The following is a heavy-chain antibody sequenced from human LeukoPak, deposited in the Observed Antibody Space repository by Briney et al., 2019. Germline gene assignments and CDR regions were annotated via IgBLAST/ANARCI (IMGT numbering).Heavy chain of an antibody. V-gene: IGHV3-64*01. CDR2: ISSNGGST. CDR3: ARGSDRDGYNAELDP. J-gene: IGHJ5*02. CDR1: GFTFSSYA. Sequence: GGSLRLSCAASGFTFSSYAMHWVRQAPGKGLEYVSAISSNGGSTYYANSVKGRFTISRDNSKNTLYLQMGSLRAEDMAVYYCARGSDRDGYNAELDPWGQGTLVTVSS. D-gene: IGHD5-24*01.